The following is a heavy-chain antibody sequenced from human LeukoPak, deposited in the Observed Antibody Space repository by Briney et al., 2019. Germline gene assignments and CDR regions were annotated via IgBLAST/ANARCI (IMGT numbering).Heavy chain of an antibody. CDR2: ISTSGDNT. J-gene: IGHJ4*02. D-gene: IGHD3-22*01. V-gene: IGHV3-23*01. Sequence: GGSLRLSCAASGFTFSSYAMSWVRQAPGKRLEWISSISTSGDNTYYTDSVKGRFSISRDNSKNTLYLQMNSLRAEDTAVYYCAKGLLIVVVMTTLDYWGQGTLVTVSS. CDR1: GFTFSSYA. CDR3: AKGLLIVVVMTTLDY.